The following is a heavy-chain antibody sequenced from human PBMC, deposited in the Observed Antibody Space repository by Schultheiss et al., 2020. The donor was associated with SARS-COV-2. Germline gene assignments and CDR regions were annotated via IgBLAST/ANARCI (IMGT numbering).Heavy chain of an antibody. D-gene: IGHD5-24*01. J-gene: IGHJ6*02. CDR3: AREGYTGMDV. Sequence: SETLSLTCAVYGGSFSGYYWSWIRQPAGKGLEWIGRIYTSGSTNYNPSLKSRVTMSVDTSKNQFSLKLSSVTAADTAVYYCAREGYTGMDVWGQGTTVTVSS. CDR1: GGSFSGYY. CDR2: IYTSGST. V-gene: IGHV4-4*07.